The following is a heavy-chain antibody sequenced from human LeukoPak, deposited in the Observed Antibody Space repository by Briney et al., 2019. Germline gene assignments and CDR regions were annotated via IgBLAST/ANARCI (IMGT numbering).Heavy chain of an antibody. J-gene: IGHJ3*02. Sequence: ASVKVSCKASGYTFTGYYMHWVRQASGQGLEWMGWINPNSGGTNYAQKFQGRVTMTRDTSISTAYMELSRLRSDDTAVYYCARFHPSLRAFDIWGQGTMVTVSS. V-gene: IGHV1-2*02. CDR1: GYTFTGYY. CDR3: ARFHPSLRAFDI. CDR2: INPNSGGT.